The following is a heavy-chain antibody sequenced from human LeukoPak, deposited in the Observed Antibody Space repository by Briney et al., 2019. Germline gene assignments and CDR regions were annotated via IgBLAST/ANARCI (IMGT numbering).Heavy chain of an antibody. D-gene: IGHD3-10*01. CDR1: GFTFSSYA. CDR3: EGVRRVRGFYFDY. CDR2: ISYDGSNK. J-gene: IGHJ4*02. Sequence: SGGSLRLSCAASGFTFSSYAMHWVRQAPGKGLEWVAVISYDGSNKYYADSVKGRFTISRDNYKNTLYLQMNSLRAEHTAVYYCEGVRRVRGFYFDYWGQGTLVTVSS. V-gene: IGHV3-30*04.